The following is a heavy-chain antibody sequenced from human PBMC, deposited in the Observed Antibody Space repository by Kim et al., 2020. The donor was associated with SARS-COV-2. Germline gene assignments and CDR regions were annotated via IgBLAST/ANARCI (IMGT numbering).Heavy chain of an antibody. D-gene: IGHD2-2*03. CDR1: GGSISSYY. V-gene: IGHV4-59*13. J-gene: IGHJ3*02. CDR3: ARSSRWVDFVYGAFDI. CDR2: IYYSGST. Sequence: SETLSLTCTVSGGSISSYYWSWIRQPPGKGLEWVGYIYYSGSTNYNPSLKSRVTISIDTSKNKFSLQLSPVTAADTAVDYCARSSRWVDFVYGAFDIWGQGTMVTVSS.